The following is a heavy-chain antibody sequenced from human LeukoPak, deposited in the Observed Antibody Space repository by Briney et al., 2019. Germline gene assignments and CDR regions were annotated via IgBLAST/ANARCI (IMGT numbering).Heavy chain of an antibody. CDR2: ISYDGSNK. Sequence: GGSLRLSCAASGFTFSSYGMHWVRQAPGKGLEWVAVISYDGSNKYYADSVKGRFTISRDNSKNTLYLQMNSLRAEDTAVYYCAKDLQDYYDSSGPPGGYWGQGTLITVSS. CDR1: GFTFSSYG. J-gene: IGHJ4*02. V-gene: IGHV3-30*18. D-gene: IGHD3-22*01. CDR3: AKDLQDYYDSSGPPGGY.